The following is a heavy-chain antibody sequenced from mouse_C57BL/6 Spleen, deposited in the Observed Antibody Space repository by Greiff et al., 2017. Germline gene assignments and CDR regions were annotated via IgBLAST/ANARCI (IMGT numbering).Heavy chain of an antibody. J-gene: IGHJ3*01. D-gene: IGHD1-1*01. CDR2: IDPEDGDT. Sequence: VQLQQSGAELVRPGASVKLSCTASGFNIKDYYMHWVKQRPEQGLEWIGRIDPEDGDTEYAPKFQGKATMTADTSSNTAYLQLSSLTSEDTAVYYCTTSYYYGSSRFAYWGQGTLVTVSA. V-gene: IGHV14-1*01. CDR1: GFNIKDYY. CDR3: TTSYYYGSSRFAY.